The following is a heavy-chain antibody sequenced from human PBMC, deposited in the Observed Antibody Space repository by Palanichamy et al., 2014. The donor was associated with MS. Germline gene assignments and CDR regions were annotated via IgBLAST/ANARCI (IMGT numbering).Heavy chain of an antibody. CDR1: GGSISSDY. V-gene: IGHV4-59*01. Sequence: QVQLQESGPGLVKPSETLSLTCTVSGGSISSDYWSWIRQPPGKGLEWIGYIYNSGSTNYNSPLQSRVTMSLDTSKNQFSLKLSSVTAADTAAYYCVRGGPSSKYFDYWGQGTLVTVSS. D-gene: IGHD3-16*01. CDR3: VRGGPSSKYFDY. J-gene: IGHJ4*02. CDR2: IYNSGST.